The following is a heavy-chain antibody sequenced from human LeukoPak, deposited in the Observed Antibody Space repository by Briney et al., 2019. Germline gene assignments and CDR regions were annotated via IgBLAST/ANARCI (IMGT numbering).Heavy chain of an antibody. CDR1: GFTFYDYT. CDR3: ATERSRYFDN. D-gene: IGHD3-16*01. J-gene: IGHJ4*02. V-gene: IGHV3-43*01. Sequence: GGSLRVSCAASGFTFYDYTMHWVRQAPGRGLEWVSLVTRDGGTTLYADSVRGRFTISRDTSKNSLYLQMNSLITEDTALYYCATERSRYFDNWGQGTLVTVSS. CDR2: VTRDGGTT.